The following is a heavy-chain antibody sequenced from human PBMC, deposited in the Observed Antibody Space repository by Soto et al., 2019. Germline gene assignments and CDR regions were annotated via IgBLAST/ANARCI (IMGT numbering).Heavy chain of an antibody. D-gene: IGHD4-17*01. V-gene: IGHV4-34*01. J-gene: IGHJ4*02. CDR2: INHSGST. CDR1: GGSFSGYY. CDR3: ARTTVTKAHAY. Sequence: QVQLQQWGAGLLKPSETLSLTCAVYGGSFSGYYWSWIRQPPGKGLEWIGEINHSGSTNYNPSLKSXXTXSXATSKNRFSLKLSSVTAADTAVYYCARTTVTKAHAYWGQGTLVTVSS.